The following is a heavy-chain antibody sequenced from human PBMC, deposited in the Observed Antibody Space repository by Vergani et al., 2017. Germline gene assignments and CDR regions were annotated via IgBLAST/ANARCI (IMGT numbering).Heavy chain of an antibody. CDR2: INWNSDSI. V-gene: IGHV3-9*01. CDR3: VKDIAASGNYWYFDL. D-gene: IGHD6-13*01. Sequence: EVQLVESGGGLVQPGRSLRLSCAASGFTFDDIAMHWVRQAPGKGLEWVSGINWNSDSIAYADSVKGRFTISRDNAKNSLYLQMNSLRAEDTALYYCVKDIAASGNYWYFDLWGRGTLVTVSS. CDR1: GFTFDDIA. J-gene: IGHJ2*01.